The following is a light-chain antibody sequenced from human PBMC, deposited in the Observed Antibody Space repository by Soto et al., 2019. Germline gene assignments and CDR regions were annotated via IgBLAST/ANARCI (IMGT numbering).Light chain of an antibody. CDR2: EVS. V-gene: IGLV2-14*01. Sequence: QSALTQPASVSGSPGQSITISCTGTSSDVGNYKFVSWYQQHPGKVPKLLMYEVSNRPSGISNRFSGSKSGNTASLTISGLQAEDEADYSCSAYTSTNTVLFGGGTKLTVL. CDR3: SAYTSTNTVL. CDR1: SSDVGNYKF. J-gene: IGLJ2*01.